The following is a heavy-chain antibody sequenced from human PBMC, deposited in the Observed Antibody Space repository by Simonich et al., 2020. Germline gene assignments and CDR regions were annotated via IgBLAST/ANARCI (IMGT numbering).Heavy chain of an antibody. Sequence: QVQLQESSPGLVKPSETLSLTCAVSGYSISSGYYWGWIRQPPGKGLEWIGSIYHSGRTSYNPTLKRRVTISVDTSKNQFSLKLGSVTAADTAVYYCARLAPGYSGSYPEYFQHWGQGTLVTVSS. D-gene: IGHD1-26*01. J-gene: IGHJ1*01. V-gene: IGHV4-38-2*01. CDR2: IYHSGRT. CDR1: GYSISSGYY. CDR3: ARLAPGYSGSYPEYFQH.